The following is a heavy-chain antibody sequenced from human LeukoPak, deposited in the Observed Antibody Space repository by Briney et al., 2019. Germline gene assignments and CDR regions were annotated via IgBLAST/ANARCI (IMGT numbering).Heavy chain of an antibody. CDR3: ARGATDITRWFDP. D-gene: IGHD3-3*01. CDR2: ISDSSHTT. J-gene: IGHJ5*02. V-gene: IGHV3-23*01. Sequence: GGSLRLSYAASGFTFSNYAMSWVRQAPGKGLEWVSAISDSSHTTYYADSVKGRFTISRDSSKNTLYLQMNGLRAEDTAAYYCARGATDITRWFDPWGQGTLVIVSS. CDR1: GFTFSNYA.